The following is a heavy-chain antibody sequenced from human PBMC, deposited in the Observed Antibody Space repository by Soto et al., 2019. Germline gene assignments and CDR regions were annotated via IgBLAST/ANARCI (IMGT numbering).Heavy chain of an antibody. CDR1: GFTFSSYA. J-gene: IGHJ4*02. D-gene: IGHD2-2*01. Sequence: GGSLRLSCAASGFTFSSYAMSWVRQAPGKGLEWVSAISGSGGSTYYADSVKGRFTISRDNSKNTLYLQMNSLRAEDTAVYYCAKDQMRYQLPYRFDYWGQGTLVTVSS. V-gene: IGHV3-23*01. CDR3: AKDQMRYQLPYRFDY. CDR2: ISGSGGST.